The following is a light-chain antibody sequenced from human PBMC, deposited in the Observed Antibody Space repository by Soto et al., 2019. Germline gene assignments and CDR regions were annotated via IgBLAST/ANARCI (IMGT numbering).Light chain of an antibody. Sequence: EIVMTQSPATLSVSPGERATLSCRASQSVSSNLAWYQQKPGQAPRLLIYGASTRATGIPARFSGSGSGTEFTLTISSLQSEDFAVYYCQQYNNWPPGKGLTFGGGTKVEIK. V-gene: IGKV3-15*01. J-gene: IGKJ4*01. CDR1: QSVSSN. CDR3: QQYNNWPPGKGLT. CDR2: GAS.